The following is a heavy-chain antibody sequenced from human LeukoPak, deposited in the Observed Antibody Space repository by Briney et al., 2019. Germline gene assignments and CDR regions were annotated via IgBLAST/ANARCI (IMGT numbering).Heavy chain of an antibody. CDR2: FYYSGKT. Sequence: SETLSLTCSVSGVSISSPNYYWGWIRQPPGKGLDWIGSFYYSGKTYYNPSLKSRVTISVDTSKNQFSLKLSSVTAADTAVYYCARVTDLDYFDYWGQGTLVTVSS. CDR1: GVSISSPNYY. CDR3: ARVTDLDYFDY. J-gene: IGHJ4*02. V-gene: IGHV4-39*07.